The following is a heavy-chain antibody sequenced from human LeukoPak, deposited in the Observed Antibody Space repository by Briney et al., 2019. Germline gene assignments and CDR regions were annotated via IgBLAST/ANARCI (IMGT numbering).Heavy chain of an antibody. CDR2: IYYSGST. CDR3: ASYGGNTHDAFDI. V-gene: IGHV4-30-4*01. CDR1: GGSISSRDYY. J-gene: IGHJ3*02. D-gene: IGHD4-23*01. Sequence: SETLSLTCTVSGGSISSRDYYWSWLRQPPGKGLEWLGYIYYSGSTYYNPSLKSRVTISVDTSKNQFSLKLSSVTAADTPVYYCASYGGNTHDAFDICGQGTMVTVSS.